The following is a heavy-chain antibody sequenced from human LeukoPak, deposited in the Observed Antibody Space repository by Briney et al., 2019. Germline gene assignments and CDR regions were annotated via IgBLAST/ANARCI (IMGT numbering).Heavy chain of an antibody. CDR3: AKEGDRGFVVADYFDY. Sequence: PGGSLRLSCAASGFTFSSYSMAWVRQAPGKGLEWVSIISGSSGATFYADSVKGRFTISRDNSKNTLYLEKSSLRAEDTAVYYCAKEGDRGFVVADYFDYWGQGTLVTVSS. V-gene: IGHV3-23*01. D-gene: IGHD2-15*01. J-gene: IGHJ4*02. CDR2: ISGSSGAT. CDR1: GFTFSSYS.